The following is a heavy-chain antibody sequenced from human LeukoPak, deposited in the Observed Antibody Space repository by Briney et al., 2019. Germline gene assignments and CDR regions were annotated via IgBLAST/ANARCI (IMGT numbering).Heavy chain of an antibody. Sequence: SETLSLTCTVSGGSISSYYWSWIRQPAGKGLEWIGRIYTSGSTNYNPSLKRRVTMSVDTSKNQFSLNLSSVTAADTAVYYCARDHRYYDSSGYYSSDAFDIWGQGTMVTVSS. D-gene: IGHD3-22*01. CDR1: GGSISSYY. CDR3: ARDHRYYDSSGYYSSDAFDI. V-gene: IGHV4-4*07. CDR2: IYTSGST. J-gene: IGHJ3*02.